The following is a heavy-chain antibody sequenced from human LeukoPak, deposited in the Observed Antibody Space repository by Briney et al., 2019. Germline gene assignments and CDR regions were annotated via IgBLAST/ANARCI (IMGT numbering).Heavy chain of an antibody. CDR1: GGTFSSYA. Sequence: GASVKVSCKASGGTFSSYAISWVRQAPGQGLEWMGGIIPIFGTANYAQKFQGRVTITTDESTSTAYMELSSLRSEDTAVYYCASPSSSWSLNYYYYYGMDVWGQGTTVTVSS. CDR2: IIPIFGTA. CDR3: ASPSSSWSLNYYYYYGMDV. V-gene: IGHV1-69*05. D-gene: IGHD6-13*01. J-gene: IGHJ6*02.